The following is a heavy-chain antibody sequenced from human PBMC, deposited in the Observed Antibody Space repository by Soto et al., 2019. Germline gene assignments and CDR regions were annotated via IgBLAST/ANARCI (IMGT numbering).Heavy chain of an antibody. CDR3: AIILRGVLVINKEYYYYYMDV. CDR2: TFYKSKLFY. J-gene: IGHJ6*03. CDR1: GDSVSSNSAG. Sequence: PSQTLSLTCDISGDSVSSNSAGWNWIRQTPSRSLEWLGRTFYKSKLFYTYAASVKSRITVSPDTSKNQFSLKLSSVTAADTAVYYFAIILRGVLVINKEYYYYYMDVWGKGTTVTVSS. D-gene: IGHD3-9*01. V-gene: IGHV6-1*01.